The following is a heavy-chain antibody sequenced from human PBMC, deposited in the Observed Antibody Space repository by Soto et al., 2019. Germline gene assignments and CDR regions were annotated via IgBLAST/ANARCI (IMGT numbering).Heavy chain of an antibody. Sequence: EVQLVESGGGLVQPGGSLRLSCAASGFTFSSYAMHWVRQAPGKGLEYVSAISSNGGSTYYANSVKGRFTISRDNSKNTLYLQMGSLRAEDMAVYYCAREALGGRYSMDVWGQGTTVTVSS. V-gene: IGHV3-64*01. CDR2: ISSNGGST. J-gene: IGHJ6*03. CDR1: GFTFSSYA. D-gene: IGHD1-26*01. CDR3: AREALGGRYSMDV.